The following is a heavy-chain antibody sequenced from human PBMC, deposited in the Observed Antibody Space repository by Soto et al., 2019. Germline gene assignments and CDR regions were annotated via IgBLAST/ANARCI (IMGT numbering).Heavy chain of an antibody. J-gene: IGHJ4*02. CDR3: ARDAGSWGSYFDY. D-gene: IGHD3-16*01. V-gene: IGHV3-23*01. CDR2: VSSNGGNT. CDR1: EVTFVNLG. Sequence: RLSRTVSEVTFVNLGSRCVSQAPGKGLEWVAAVSSNGGNTYYADSVKSRFTISRDNSKKTLYLQMNSLRAEDTAVYYCARDAGSWGSYFDYWGQGTLVTVSS.